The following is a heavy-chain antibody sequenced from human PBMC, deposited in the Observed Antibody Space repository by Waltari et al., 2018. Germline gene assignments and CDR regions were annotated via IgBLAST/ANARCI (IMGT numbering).Heavy chain of an antibody. J-gene: IGHJ4*02. Sequence: QVQLQGSGPRLVKPSETMFLTCALSGDSVNRDSWWTWRRQRPGETLEWIAETFHTGSSHYNPSLQSRVTILLDKSKNQFSLEMKYVTAADTAVYYCARGGEYVWKVWGQGALVIVSS. CDR1: GDSVNRDSW. D-gene: IGHD3-16*01. CDR3: ARGGEYVWKV. CDR2: TFHTGSS. V-gene: IGHV4-4*02.